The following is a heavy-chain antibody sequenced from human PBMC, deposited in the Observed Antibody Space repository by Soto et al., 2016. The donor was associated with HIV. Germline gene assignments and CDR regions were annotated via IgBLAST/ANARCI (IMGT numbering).Heavy chain of an antibody. J-gene: IGHJ3*02. Sequence: EVQLVESGGGLVQPGRSLRLSCAASGFTFSNYWMSWVRQAPGKGLEWVANIKQDGSEKYYVDSVKGRFTISRDNAKNSLYVQMNSLRAEDTAVYYCAREGITYYYDSSGYYYASIGYAFDIWGQGTMVTVSX. CDR2: IKQDGSEK. CDR3: AREGITYYYDSSGYYYASIGYAFDI. CDR1: GFTFSNYW. V-gene: IGHV3-7*01. D-gene: IGHD3-22*01.